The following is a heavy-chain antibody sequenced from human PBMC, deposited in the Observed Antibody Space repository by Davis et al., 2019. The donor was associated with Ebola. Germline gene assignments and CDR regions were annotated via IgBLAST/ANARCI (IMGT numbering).Heavy chain of an antibody. CDR1: GGSISSSSYY. CDR2: IYHSGST. CDR3: ARGFIAAHRGGDY. J-gene: IGHJ4*02. D-gene: IGHD6-6*01. Sequence: PSETLSLTCTVSGGSISSSSYYWGWIRQPPGKGLEWIGSIYHSGSTYYNPSLKSRVTISVDTSKNQFSLKLSSVTAADTAVYYCARGFIAAHRGGDYWGQGTLVTVSS. V-gene: IGHV4-39*07.